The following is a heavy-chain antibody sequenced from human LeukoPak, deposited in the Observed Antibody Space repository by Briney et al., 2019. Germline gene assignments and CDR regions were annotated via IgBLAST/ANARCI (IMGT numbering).Heavy chain of an antibody. CDR3: VVAARRAY. V-gene: IGHV3-7*01. D-gene: IGHD6-6*01. J-gene: IGHJ4*02. Sequence: GGSLRLSCAASGFTFSSYWTSWVRQPPGKGLEWVANIKEDGRETYYVDSMKGRFTISRDNAKNSLYLQVNSLRVEDTAVYYCVVAARRAYWGQGTLVTVSS. CDR1: GFTFSSYW. CDR2: IKEDGRET.